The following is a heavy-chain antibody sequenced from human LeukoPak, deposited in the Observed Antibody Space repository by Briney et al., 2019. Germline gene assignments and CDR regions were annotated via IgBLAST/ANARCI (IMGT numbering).Heavy chain of an antibody. J-gene: IGHJ4*02. CDR1: GFTFSNYA. CDR3: AKGILRYFDY. V-gene: IGHV3-23*01. D-gene: IGHD3-9*01. CDR2: ISGSGGSS. Sequence: GRSLRLSCAASGFTFSNYAMSWVRQAPGKGLEWVSGISGSGGSSYYADFAKGRFTISRDNSKNTLYLQMNSLRAEDTAVYYCAKGILRYFDYWGQGTLVTVSS.